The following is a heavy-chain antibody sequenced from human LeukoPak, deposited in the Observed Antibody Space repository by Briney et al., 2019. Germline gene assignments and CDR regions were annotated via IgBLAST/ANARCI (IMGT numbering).Heavy chain of an antibody. CDR2: IYSSGST. V-gene: IGHV4-4*07. D-gene: IGHD3-3*01. J-gene: IGHJ4*02. Sequence: SETLSLTCTVSGDSISSYYGSWIRQPAGKGLEWIGRIYSSGSTNYNPSLKSRVTMSVDTSKNQFSLNLSSVTAADTAVYYCARGATIFGVVTSWGIDYWGRGTLVTVSS. CDR3: ARGATIFGVVTSWGIDY. CDR1: GDSISSYY.